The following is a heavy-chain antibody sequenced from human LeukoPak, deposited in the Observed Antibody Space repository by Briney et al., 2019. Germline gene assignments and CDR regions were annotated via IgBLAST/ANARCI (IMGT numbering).Heavy chain of an antibody. D-gene: IGHD2-8*01. V-gene: IGHV4-59*03. J-gene: IGHJ5*01. CDR2: IHYSGSS. CDR1: GDSTSNFY. CDR3: ALAPNSNWFDF. Sequence: NPSETLSLTCTVSGDSTSNFYWNWIRQSPGKGLEWIGNIHYSGSSVYNPSLKSRGTISIDTSRRQFFLKLNSVTAADTAVYFCALAPNSNWFDFWGPGILVTVSP.